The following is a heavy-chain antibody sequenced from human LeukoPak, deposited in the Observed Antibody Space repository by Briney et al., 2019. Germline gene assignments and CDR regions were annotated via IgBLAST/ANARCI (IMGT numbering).Heavy chain of an antibody. CDR2: IYASGAAT. D-gene: IGHD3-22*01. J-gene: IGHJ3*02. CDR3: AKRARDSSGYYLGAFDI. CDR1: GFTFSTYA. Sequence: GGSLRLSYAASGFTFSTYAMTWVRQAPGKGLEWVSGIYASGAATHYADTVKGRFTISRDNSKNMLYLQMNTLRVEDTAVYYCAKRARDSSGYYLGAFDIWGQGTLVTVSS. V-gene: IGHV3-23*01.